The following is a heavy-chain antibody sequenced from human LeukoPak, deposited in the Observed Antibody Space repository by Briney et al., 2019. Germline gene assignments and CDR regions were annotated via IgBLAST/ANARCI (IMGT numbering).Heavy chain of an antibody. CDR1: GFIFNKYA. D-gene: IGHD2-2*01. J-gene: IGHJ5*01. Sequence: GGSLRLSCAASGFIFNKYAXXXXXQAPXXXXXXXXXXXXXXGTTYXXXSVXGRXXXXXDNSENTLYLHLNSLRVEDTAVYYXXKEPREYCSSSACPNWFESWGQGTLVTVSS. CDR3: XKEPREYCSSSACPNWFES. CDR2: XXXXXGTT. V-gene: IGHV3-23*01.